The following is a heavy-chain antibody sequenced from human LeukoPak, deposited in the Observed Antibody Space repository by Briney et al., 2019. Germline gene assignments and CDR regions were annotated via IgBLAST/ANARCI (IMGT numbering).Heavy chain of an antibody. J-gene: IGHJ4*02. CDR3: AGKERTGYSSSWGYFDY. D-gene: IGHD6-13*01. CDR1: GFTFSSCA. Sequence: PGGSLRLSCAASGFTFSSCAMHWVRQAPGKGLEWVAVISYDGSNKYYADSVKGRFTISRDNSKNTLYLQMNSLRAEDTAVYYCAGKERTGYSSSWGYFDYWGQGTLVTVSS. CDR2: ISYDGSNK. V-gene: IGHV3-30*04.